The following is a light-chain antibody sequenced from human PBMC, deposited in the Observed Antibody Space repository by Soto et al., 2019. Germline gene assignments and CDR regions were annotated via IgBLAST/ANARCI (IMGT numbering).Light chain of an antibody. J-gene: IGKJ3*01. CDR1: QSINSRY. Sequence: EIVLTQSPGTLSLSPGERATLSCRASQSINSRYLAWYQQKPGQAPRLLIYGASSRATGIPDRFSGSGSGTDFTLTISSLEPKDFAVYYCQPFGSSPGFTFGPGTKVDIK. CDR3: QPFGSSPGFT. CDR2: GAS. V-gene: IGKV3-20*01.